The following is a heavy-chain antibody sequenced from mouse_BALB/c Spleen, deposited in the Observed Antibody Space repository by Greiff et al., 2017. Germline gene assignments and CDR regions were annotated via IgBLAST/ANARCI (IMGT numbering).Heavy chain of an antibody. CDR1: GFAFSSYD. CDR2: ISSGGGST. CDR3: ARRRYDGYFDV. D-gene: IGHD2-14*01. Sequence: EVKLQESGGGLVKPGGSLKLSCAASGFAFSSYDMSWVRQTPEKRLEWVAYISSGGGSTYYPDTVKGRFTISRDNAKNTLYLQMSSLKSEDTAMYYCARRRYDGYFDVWGAGTTVTVSS. V-gene: IGHV5-12-1*01. J-gene: IGHJ1*01.